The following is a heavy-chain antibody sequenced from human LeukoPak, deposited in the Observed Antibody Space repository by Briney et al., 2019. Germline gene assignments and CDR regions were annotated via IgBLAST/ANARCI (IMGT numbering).Heavy chain of an antibody. Sequence: SETLSLTCTVSGGSISSSSYYWGWIRQPPGTGLEWIGSMYYSGTTYYTPSLKSRVTISVDTSKNQFSLKLSSVTAADTAVYYCARSPRDSYYGSGSSHYYYYYMDVWGKGTTVTVSS. D-gene: IGHD3-10*01. CDR3: ARSPRDSYYGSGSSHYYYYYMDV. CDR1: GGSISSSSYY. CDR2: MYYSGTT. J-gene: IGHJ6*03. V-gene: IGHV4-39*01.